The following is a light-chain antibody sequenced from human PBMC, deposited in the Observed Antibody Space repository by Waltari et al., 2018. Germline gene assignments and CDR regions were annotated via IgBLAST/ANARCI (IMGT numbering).Light chain of an antibody. Sequence: QSALTQPRSVSGSRGQSVTISCIGASSDVGRFNYVSWYQQYPGKDPKLIIHGVTKRPSGVPDRFSGSKFGNTASLTISVLQADDEADYYCCSYAGSYTLYVFGTGTKVTVL. V-gene: IGLV2-11*01. J-gene: IGLJ1*01. CDR1: SSDVGRFNY. CDR3: CSYAGSYTLYV. CDR2: GVT.